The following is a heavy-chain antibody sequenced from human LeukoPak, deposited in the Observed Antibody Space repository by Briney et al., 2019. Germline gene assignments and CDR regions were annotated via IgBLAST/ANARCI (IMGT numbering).Heavy chain of an antibody. CDR2: IYYSGST. J-gene: IGHJ4*02. CDR3: ARHGGQTGIFY. CDR1: GGSISSYY. D-gene: IGHD3-16*01. Sequence: SETLSLTCTVSGGSISSYYWSWIRQPPGKGLEWIGYIYYSGSTNYIPSLKSRVTISVDTSKNQFSLKLSSVTAADTAVYYCARHGGQTGIFYWGQGTLVTVSS. V-gene: IGHV4-59*08.